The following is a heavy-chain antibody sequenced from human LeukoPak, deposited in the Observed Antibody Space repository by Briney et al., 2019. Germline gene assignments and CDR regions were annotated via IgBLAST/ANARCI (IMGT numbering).Heavy chain of an antibody. D-gene: IGHD4-23*01. V-gene: IGHV1-18*01. CDR3: ARVAVAQYYFDY. Sequence: GASVKVSCXASGYTFTIYGINWVRQAHGQGLEWMAYISAYNGNTNYAQKFQGRVTMTTDTSTNTVYVELRSLRSDDTAVYYCARVAVAQYYFDYWGQGTLVTVSS. J-gene: IGHJ4*02. CDR2: ISAYNGNT. CDR1: GYTFTIYG.